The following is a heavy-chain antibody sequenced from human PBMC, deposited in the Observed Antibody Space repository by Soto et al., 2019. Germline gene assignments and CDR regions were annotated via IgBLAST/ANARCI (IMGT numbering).Heavy chain of an antibody. CDR2: ASPDGTST. Sequence: EVQLVESGGGLVQPGGSLRLSCAASGFTFSSCWMHWVRQAPGKGLEWVSRASPDGTSTSYADSVKGRFTISRDNAKNTLFMQMNSLRAEDTAVYYCTRHGSGDYFLFDPWGQGTLVTVSS. CDR1: GFTFSSCW. CDR3: TRHGSGDYFLFDP. J-gene: IGHJ5*02. D-gene: IGHD4-17*01. V-gene: IGHV3-74*01.